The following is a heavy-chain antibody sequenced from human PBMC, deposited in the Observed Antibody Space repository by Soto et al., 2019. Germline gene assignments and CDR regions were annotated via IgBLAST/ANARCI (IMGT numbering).Heavy chain of an antibody. J-gene: IGHJ1*01. CDR2: ISSSSSTI. CDR3: ARDFSIEGKFIRYFQH. CDR1: GFTFSSYS. D-gene: IGHD3-3*02. Sequence: PGGSLRLSCAASGFTFSSYSMNWVRQAPGKGLEWVSYISSSSSTIYYADSVKGRFTISRDNSKNTLYLQINSLRAEDTAVYYCARDFSIEGKFIRYFQHWGQGTLVTVSS. V-gene: IGHV3-48*01.